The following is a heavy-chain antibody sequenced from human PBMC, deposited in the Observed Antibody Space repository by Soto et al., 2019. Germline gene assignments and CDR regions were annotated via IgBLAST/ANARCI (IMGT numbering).Heavy chain of an antibody. J-gene: IGHJ4*02. CDR2: IYYSGST. Sequence: QLQLQESGPGLVKPSETLSLTCTVSGGSISSSSYYWGWIRQPPGKGLEWIGSIYYSGSTYYNPSLKSRVPISVDTSKNQFSLKLSSVTAADTAVYYCATQSDFWSGYFLSGYWGQGTLVTVSS. V-gene: IGHV4-39*01. CDR1: GGSISSSSYY. CDR3: ATQSDFWSGYFLSGY. D-gene: IGHD3-3*01.